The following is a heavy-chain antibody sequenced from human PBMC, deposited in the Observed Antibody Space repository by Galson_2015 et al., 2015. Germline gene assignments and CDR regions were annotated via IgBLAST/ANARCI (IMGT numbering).Heavy chain of an antibody. V-gene: IGHV3-30*18. D-gene: IGHD4-11*01. Sequence: SLRLSCAASGFTFSSYGMHWVRQAPGKGLEWVAVISYDGSNKYYADSVKGRFTIFRGNSKNTLYLQMNSLRAEDTAVYYCAKGAWGGGDSNYGYYYYGMDVWGQGTTVTVSS. J-gene: IGHJ6*02. CDR2: ISYDGSNK. CDR1: GFTFSSYG. CDR3: AKGAWGGGDSNYGYYYYGMDV.